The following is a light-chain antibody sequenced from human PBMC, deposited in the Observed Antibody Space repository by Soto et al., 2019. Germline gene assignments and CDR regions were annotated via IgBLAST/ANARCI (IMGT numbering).Light chain of an antibody. CDR2: LNSDGSH. CDR3: QTWGAGGAWV. CDR1: SGHSSYA. Sequence: QLVLTQSPSASASLGASVKLTCTLSSGHSSYAIAWHQQQPEKGPRYLMKLNSDGSHRKGDGIPDRFSGSSSGAERYLTISSLQSEDEADYYCQTWGAGGAWVFGGGTKVTVL. V-gene: IGLV4-69*01. J-gene: IGLJ3*02.